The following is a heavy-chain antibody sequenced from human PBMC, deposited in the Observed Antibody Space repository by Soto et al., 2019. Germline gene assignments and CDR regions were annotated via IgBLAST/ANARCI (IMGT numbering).Heavy chain of an antibody. D-gene: IGHD3-10*01. V-gene: IGHV5-51*01. CDR2: IYPGDSDT. CDR1: GYSFTSYW. J-gene: IGHJ3*02. CDR3: ASPFYGSGSHSDAFDI. Sequence: GESLKISCKGSGYSFTSYWLGWVRQMPGKGLEWMGIIYPGDSDTRYSPSFQGQVTISADKSISTAYLQWSSLKASDTAMYYCASPFYGSGSHSDAFDIWGQGTMVTVSS.